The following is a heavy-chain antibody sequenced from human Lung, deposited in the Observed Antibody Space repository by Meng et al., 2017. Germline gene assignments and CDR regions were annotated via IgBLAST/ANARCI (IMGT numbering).Heavy chain of an antibody. Sequence: QLQDSGQGLVKPPVTLSLTCVVSGGSISSIDWWSWVRQPPGKGLEWIGEIYHGGDTNYNPSLKSRVTIAIDRSKNQFSLKLSSVTAADTAVYYCASWIYSCGWQWGQGTLVTVSS. CDR2: IYHGGDT. D-gene: IGHD6-19*01. CDR1: GGSISSIDW. J-gene: IGHJ4*02. V-gene: IGHV4/OR15-8*02. CDR3: ASWIYSCGWQ.